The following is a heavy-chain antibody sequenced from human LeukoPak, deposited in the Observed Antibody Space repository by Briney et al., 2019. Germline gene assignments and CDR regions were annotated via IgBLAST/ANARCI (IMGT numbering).Heavy chain of an antibody. D-gene: IGHD3-10*01. V-gene: IGHV1-8*03. J-gene: IGHJ6*03. CDR2: MNPNSGNT. CDR1: GYTFTSYD. CDR3: ARGPLWFGENQPPTAHFYFYYMDV. Sequence: ASVKVSCKASGYTFTSYDINWVRQATGQGLEWMGWMNPNSGNTGYAQKFQGRVTITRNTSISTAYMELSSLRSEDTAVYYCARGPLWFGENQPPTAHFYFYYMDVWGKGTTVTVSS.